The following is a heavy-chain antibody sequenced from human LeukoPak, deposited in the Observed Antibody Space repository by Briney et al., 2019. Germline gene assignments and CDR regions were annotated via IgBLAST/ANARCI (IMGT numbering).Heavy chain of an antibody. D-gene: IGHD3-22*01. V-gene: IGHV3-21*01. CDR3: ARDQYNFYDSSGYYHYYYYGMDV. CDR2: ISSSSSYI. CDR1: GFTFSSYS. Sequence: GGSLRLSCAASGFTFSSYSMNWVRQAPGKGLEWVSSISSSSSYIYYADSVKGRFTISRDNAKNSLYLQMNSLRDEDTAVYYCARDQYNFYDSSGYYHYYYYGMDVWGQGTTVTVSS. J-gene: IGHJ6*02.